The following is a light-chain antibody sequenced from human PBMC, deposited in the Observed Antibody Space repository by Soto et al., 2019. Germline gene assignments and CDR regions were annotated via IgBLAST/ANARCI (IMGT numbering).Light chain of an antibody. CDR2: GAS. CDR1: QSVTTQ. Sequence: IGLTQSPGTLSLSPGERATLSCRASQSVTTQLAWYQQKPGQAPRLIIHGASSRATGVPDRITGSGSGTDFTLSISRLEPEDFAVYYCQQYGGSTRTFGQGTKVDIK. CDR3: QQYGGSTRT. V-gene: IGKV3-20*01. J-gene: IGKJ1*01.